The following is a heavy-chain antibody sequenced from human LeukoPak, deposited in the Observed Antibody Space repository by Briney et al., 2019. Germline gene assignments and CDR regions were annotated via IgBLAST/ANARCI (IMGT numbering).Heavy chain of an antibody. CDR3: ARQSSDYYGSGSYYLYYYYYMDV. CDR1: GGSFSGYY. Sequence: SETLSLTCAVYGGSFSGYYWSWLRQPPGKGLEWIGEINHSGSTNYNPSLKSRVTISVDTSKNQFSLKLSSVTAADAAVYYCARQSSDYYGSGSYYLYYYYYMDVWGKGTTVTISS. V-gene: IGHV4-34*01. CDR2: INHSGST. D-gene: IGHD3-10*01. J-gene: IGHJ6*03.